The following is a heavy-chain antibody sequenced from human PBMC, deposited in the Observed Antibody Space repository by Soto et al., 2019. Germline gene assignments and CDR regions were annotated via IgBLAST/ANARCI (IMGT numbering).Heavy chain of an antibody. D-gene: IGHD1-26*01. V-gene: IGHV6-1*01. CDR3: ARMRWEDHLDV. J-gene: IGHJ6*02. Sequence: PPQPVSRNCAISGAIVSRDRVTWNFITQSPLRVLELLGRTYYRSNWYNDYTVSVKSRITISPDTSKNQFSLQLSSVTPDDTALYPRARMRWEDHLDVRAQGTTVTFSS. CDR1: GAIVSRDRVT. CDR2: TYYRSNWYN.